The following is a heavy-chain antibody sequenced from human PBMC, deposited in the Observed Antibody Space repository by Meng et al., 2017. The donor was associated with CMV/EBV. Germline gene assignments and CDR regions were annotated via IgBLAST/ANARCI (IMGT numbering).Heavy chain of an antibody. D-gene: IGHD6-6*01. CDR2: IKQDGSEK. CDR3: ARGWGQLSR. J-gene: IGHJ4*02. Sequence: GESLKISCAASGFTFSSYWMSWVRQAPGKGLEWVANIKQDGSEKYYVDSMKGRFTISRDNAKNSLYLQMNSLRAEDTAVYYCARGWGQLSRWGQGTLVTVSS. CDR1: GFTFSSYW. V-gene: IGHV3-7*04.